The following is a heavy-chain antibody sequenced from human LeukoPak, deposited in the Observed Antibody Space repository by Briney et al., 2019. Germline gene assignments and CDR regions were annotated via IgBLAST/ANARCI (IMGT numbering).Heavy chain of an antibody. CDR1: TYISSDFG. CDR3: ARVYLYTTGWSAAYYYFMDV. V-gene: IGHV1-18*01. Sequence: ASVKVSCKASTYISSDFGISWVRLAPGGGLEWMGWVSGDNGQTNYGHKFYGRVTMTMETSTNTASMELGGLRSDDTAIYYCARVYLYTTGWSAAYYYFMDVWGKGTTVIVS. D-gene: IGHD3-16*02. J-gene: IGHJ6*03. CDR2: VSGDNGQT.